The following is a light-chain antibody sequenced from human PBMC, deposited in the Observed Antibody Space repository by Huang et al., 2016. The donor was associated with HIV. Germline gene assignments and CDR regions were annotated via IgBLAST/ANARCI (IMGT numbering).Light chain of an antibody. Sequence: EIVLTKSPATLSLTPGEGATLTCRASQSVSNYLVWYQQKPGQAPRLLIYYASNRATGIPARFSGSGSGTDFTLTISSLEPEDFSVYYCQQRSNWPLTFGPGTKVDI. V-gene: IGKV3-11*01. CDR2: YAS. CDR1: QSVSNY. J-gene: IGKJ3*01. CDR3: QQRSNWPLT.